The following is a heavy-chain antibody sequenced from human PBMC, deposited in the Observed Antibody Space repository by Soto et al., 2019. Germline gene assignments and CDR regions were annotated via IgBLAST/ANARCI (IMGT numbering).Heavy chain of an antibody. Sequence: XESLKISCKGCGYSFTSYWISWVRQMPGKGLEWMGRIDPSDSYTNYSPSFQGHVTISADKSISTAYLQWSSLKASDTAMYYCARQVGWELLYYYYGMDVWGQGTTVTVSS. V-gene: IGHV5-10-1*01. D-gene: IGHD1-26*01. J-gene: IGHJ6*02. CDR1: GYSFTSYW. CDR3: ARQVGWELLYYYYGMDV. CDR2: IDPSDSYT.